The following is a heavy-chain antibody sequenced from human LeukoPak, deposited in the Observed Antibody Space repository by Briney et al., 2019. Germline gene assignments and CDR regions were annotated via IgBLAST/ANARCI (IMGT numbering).Heavy chain of an antibody. V-gene: IGHV4-59*01. Sequence: SETLSLTCTVSGGSRCGYFWSWIRRPPREGLEWIGYIYYSGSTNYNPSLKSRVTISVDTSKNQFSLKLSPVTAADTAVYYCARSITSSWYGDFQHWGQGTLVTVSS. CDR1: GGSRCGYF. CDR2: IYYSGST. J-gene: IGHJ1*01. D-gene: IGHD6-13*01. CDR3: ARSITSSWYGDFQH.